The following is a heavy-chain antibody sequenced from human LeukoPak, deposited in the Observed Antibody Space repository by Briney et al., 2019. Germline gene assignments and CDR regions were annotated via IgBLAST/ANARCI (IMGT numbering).Heavy chain of an antibody. CDR2: IYYSGST. J-gene: IGHJ5*02. CDR3: AREPYSSGWYGP. CDR1: GGSISSSSYY. Sequence: SETLSLTCTVSGGSISSSSYYWGWIRQPPGKGLEWIGSIYYSGSTYYNPSLKSRVTISVDTSKNQFSLKLSSVTAADTAVYYCAREPYSSGWYGPWGQGTLVTVSS. D-gene: IGHD6-19*01. V-gene: IGHV4-39*07.